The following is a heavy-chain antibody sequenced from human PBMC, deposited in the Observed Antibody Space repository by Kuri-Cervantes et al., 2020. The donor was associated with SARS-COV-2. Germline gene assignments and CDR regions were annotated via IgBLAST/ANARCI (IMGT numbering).Heavy chain of an antibody. J-gene: IGHJ6*04. V-gene: IGHV4-34*01. CDR2: INHSGST. D-gene: IGHD4-23*01. CDR3: ARLGGFLDV. CDR1: GGSFSGYY. Sequence: SETLSLTCAVYGGSFSGYYWSWIRQPPGKGLEWIGEINHSGSTNYNPSLKSRVTISVDTSKNQFSLKLSPVTAADTAVYYCARLGGFLDVWGKGTTVTVSS.